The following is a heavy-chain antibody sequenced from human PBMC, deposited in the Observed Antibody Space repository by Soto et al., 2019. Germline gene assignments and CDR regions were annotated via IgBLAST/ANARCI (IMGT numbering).Heavy chain of an antibody. V-gene: IGHV3-30*03. Sequence: VQLVESGGGVVQPGRSLRLSCVASEFTFSSHLMHWVRQAPGKGLEWVAFLSNDGDYKNYADSVKGRFTISRDNSKDTVDLEIHSLRPEDTALYHCASDEAFSAPYYLDYWGQVTLVIVS. D-gene: IGHD1-26*01. CDR2: LSNDGDYK. CDR1: EFTFSSHL. J-gene: IGHJ4*02. CDR3: ASDEAFSAPYYLDY.